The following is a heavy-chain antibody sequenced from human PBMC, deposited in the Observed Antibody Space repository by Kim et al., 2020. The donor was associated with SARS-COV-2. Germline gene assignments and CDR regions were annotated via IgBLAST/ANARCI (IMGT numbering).Heavy chain of an antibody. Sequence: GGSLRLSCAASGFTFSGYWIHWVRQAPGKGLVWVSRISGDGTTTDYADSVKGRFTISRDNAKNTVYLQMNSLRAEDTAVYYCASGDTSRWGYFYYWGQGALGTVSS. CDR3: ASGDTSRWGYFYY. D-gene: IGHD6-13*01. J-gene: IGHJ4*02. CDR1: GFTFSGYW. V-gene: IGHV3-74*01. CDR2: ISGDGTTT.